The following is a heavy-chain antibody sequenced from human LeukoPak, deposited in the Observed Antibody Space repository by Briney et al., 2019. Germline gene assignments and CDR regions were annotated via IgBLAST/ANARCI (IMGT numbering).Heavy chain of an antibody. Sequence: GESLKISCKGSGYSFTSYWISWVRQMPGKGLEWMGRIDLSDSYTNYSPSFQGHVTISADKSISTAYLQWSSLKASDTAMYYCARRGTAMAHFDYWGQGTLVTVSS. CDR1: GYSFTSYW. CDR3: ARRGTAMAHFDY. CDR2: IDLSDSYT. D-gene: IGHD5-18*01. V-gene: IGHV5-10-1*01. J-gene: IGHJ4*02.